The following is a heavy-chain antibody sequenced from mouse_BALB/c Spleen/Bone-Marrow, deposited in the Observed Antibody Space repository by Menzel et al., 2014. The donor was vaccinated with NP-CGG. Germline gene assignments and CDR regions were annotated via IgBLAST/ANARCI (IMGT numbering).Heavy chain of an antibody. CDR2: ISYDGSN. CDR1: GYSITSGYY. CDR3: ARDRYFDY. Sequence: EVKLVESGPGLVKPSQSLSLTCSVTGYSITSGYYWNWIRQFPGNKLEWIGYISYDGSNNYNPSLKDRISITRDTSKNQFFLKLNSVTTEDTATYYCARDRYFDYWGQGTTLTVSS. V-gene: IGHV3-6*02. J-gene: IGHJ2*01.